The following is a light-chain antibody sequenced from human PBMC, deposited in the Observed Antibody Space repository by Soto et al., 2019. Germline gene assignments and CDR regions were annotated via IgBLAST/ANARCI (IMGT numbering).Light chain of an antibody. J-gene: IGKJ4*01. V-gene: IGKV1-33*01. CDR3: QHCDQLPLT. CDR2: AAS. Sequence: DIQMTQSPSSLSASVGDRVTITCQASQDISSCLNWYQQKPGKAPNLLIYAASKLETGVPSRFSGSGSGTDFTLTISSLQAEDIATYYCQHCDQLPLTFGGGPKVQIK. CDR1: QDISSC.